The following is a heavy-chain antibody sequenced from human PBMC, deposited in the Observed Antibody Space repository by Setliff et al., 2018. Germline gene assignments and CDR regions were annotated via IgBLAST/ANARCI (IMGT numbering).Heavy chain of an antibody. V-gene: IGHV3-11*01. CDR1: RFTFSGYY. D-gene: IGHD3-22*01. CDR2: IGESGNNI. J-gene: IGHJ2*01. CDR3: ASCYDSSGYYRYWYFDL. Sequence: PGGSLRLSCAASRFTFSGYYMQWVRQAPGEGLEWVSYIGESGNNIQYADSVKGRFTISRDNAKNSLYLQMNSLRAEDTAVYYCASCYDSSGYYRYWYFDLWGRGTLVTVSS.